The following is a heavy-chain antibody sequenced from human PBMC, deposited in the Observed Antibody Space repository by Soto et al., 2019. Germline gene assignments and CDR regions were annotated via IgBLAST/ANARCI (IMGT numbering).Heavy chain of an antibody. D-gene: IGHD5-12*01. CDR1: GFTFSSYS. J-gene: IGHJ3*02. CDR3: ASRYSGYDSLYTLDFDI. CDR2: ISSSSSTI. Sequence: EVQLVESGGGLVQPGGSLRLSCAASGFTFSSYSMNWVRQAPGKGLEWVSYISSSSSTIYYADSVKGRFTISRDNAKNSLYLQMNSLRDEDTAVYYCASRYSGYDSLYTLDFDIWGQGTMVTVSS. V-gene: IGHV3-48*02.